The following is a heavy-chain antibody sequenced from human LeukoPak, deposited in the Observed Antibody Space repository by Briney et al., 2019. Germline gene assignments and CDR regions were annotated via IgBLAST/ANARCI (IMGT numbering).Heavy chain of an antibody. J-gene: IGHJ3*02. CDR3: ARSVRRGYSGYDWGGAFDI. CDR2: IYSSGNT. V-gene: IGHV3-53*01. D-gene: IGHD5-12*01. Sequence: GGSLRLSCAASGFDVSRNYMNWVRQAPGKGLEWVSAIYSSGNTYYADSVKGRFTISRDNSKNTLYLQMNSLRAEDTAVYYCARSVRRGYSGYDWGGAFDIWGQGTMVAVSS. CDR1: GFDVSRNY.